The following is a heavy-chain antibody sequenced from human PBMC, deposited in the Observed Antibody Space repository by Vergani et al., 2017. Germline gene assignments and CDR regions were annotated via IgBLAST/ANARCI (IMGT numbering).Heavy chain of an antibody. CDR2: IMPDGSAT. CDR3: AKSGFVGAFET. D-gene: IGHD6-6*01. V-gene: IGHV3-7*01. Sequence: EVLLVGSGGGLVQPGESLRLSCTASGFTFSDFWMTWVRQVPGKGLEWVANIMPDGSATMYADSLRGRFSISRDNAKNSLHLHMSSLRVEDTAVYFCAKSGFVGAFETWGQGTMVTVSS. CDR1: GFTFSDFW. J-gene: IGHJ3*02.